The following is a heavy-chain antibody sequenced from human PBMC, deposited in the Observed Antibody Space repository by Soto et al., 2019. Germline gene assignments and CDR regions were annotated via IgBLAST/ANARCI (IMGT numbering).Heavy chain of an antibody. J-gene: IGHJ6*03. D-gene: IGHD3-10*01. CDR1: GGTFSSYT. Sequence: ASVKVSCKASGGTFSSYTISWVRQAPGQGLEWMGRIIPILGIANYAQKFQGRVTITADKSTSTAYMELSSLRSEDTAVYYCARGLVGSGSYSNYYYYYMDVWGKGTTVTVSS. CDR2: IIPILGIA. CDR3: ARGLVGSGSYSNYYYYYMDV. V-gene: IGHV1-69*02.